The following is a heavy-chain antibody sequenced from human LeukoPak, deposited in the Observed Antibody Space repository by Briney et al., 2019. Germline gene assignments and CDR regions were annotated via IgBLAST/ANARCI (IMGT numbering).Heavy chain of an antibody. CDR3: ARGSDRGYGGDHFDY. V-gene: IGHV4-34*01. Sequence: SETLSLTCAVYGGSFSGYYWSWIRQPPGKGLEWIGEINHSGSTNYNPSLKSRVTISVDTSKNQFSLKLSSVTAADTAVYYCARGSDRGYGGDHFDYWGQGTLVTVSS. CDR2: INHSGST. CDR1: GGSFSGYY. J-gene: IGHJ4*02. D-gene: IGHD5-12*01.